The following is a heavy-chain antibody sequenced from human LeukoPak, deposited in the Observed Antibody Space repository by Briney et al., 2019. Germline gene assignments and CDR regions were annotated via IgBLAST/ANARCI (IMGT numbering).Heavy chain of an antibody. V-gene: IGHV3-7*03. CDR3: ARGDYGDYYYYGMDV. CDR2: IKQDGSEK. D-gene: IGHD4-17*01. Sequence: GGSLRLSGAASGFPFSSYGLSWVRQAPGKGREGVANIKQDGSEKYYVDSVKGRFTISRDNAKNSLYLQMNSLRAEDTAVYYCARGDYGDYYYYGMDVWGQGTTVTVSS. J-gene: IGHJ6*02. CDR1: GFPFSSYG.